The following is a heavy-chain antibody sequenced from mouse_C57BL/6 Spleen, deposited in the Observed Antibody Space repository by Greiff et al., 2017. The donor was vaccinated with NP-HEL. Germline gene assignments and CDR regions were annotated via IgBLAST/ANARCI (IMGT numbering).Heavy chain of an antibody. J-gene: IGHJ4*01. V-gene: IGHV1-55*01. CDR2: IYPGSGST. CDR3: ARSLYDYDGDYYAMDY. D-gene: IGHD2-4*01. CDR1: GYTFTSYW. Sequence: VQLHQPGAELVKPGASVKMSCKASGYTFTSYWITWVKQRPGQGLEWIGDIYPGSGSTNYNEKFKSKATLTVDTSSSTAYMQLSSLTSEDSAVYYCARSLYDYDGDYYAMDYWGQGTSVTVSS.